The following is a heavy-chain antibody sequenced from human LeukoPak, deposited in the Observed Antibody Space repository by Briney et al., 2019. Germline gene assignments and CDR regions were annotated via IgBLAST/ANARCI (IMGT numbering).Heavy chain of an antibody. J-gene: IGHJ3*02. CDR3: ARDRGYCGGDCFTDAFDI. V-gene: IGHV1-46*01. Sequence: SVQVSCKASGYTFTSYFMHWVRQPPGQGLEWMGIINSSGGSTSYAQKFQGRVTMTRDTSTSTVYMELSILRSEDTAVYYCARDRGYCGGDCFTDAFDIWGQGTMVTVSS. CDR2: INSSGGST. CDR1: GYTFTSYF. D-gene: IGHD2-21*02.